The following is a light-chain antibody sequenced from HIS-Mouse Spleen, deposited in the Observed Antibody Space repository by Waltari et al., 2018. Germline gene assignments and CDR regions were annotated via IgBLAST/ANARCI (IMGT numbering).Light chain of an antibody. V-gene: IGLV2-14*03. Sequence: QSALTQPASVSGSPGQSITISCTGTSSDVGGYNYVSWYQQHPGKAPKLMDYDVSKRTTGVSNRYSGSKSGNTASLSISELQAGDEADYYCSSYTSSSTLVFGGGTKLTVL. CDR3: SSYTSSSTLV. J-gene: IGLJ2*01. CDR2: DVS. CDR1: SSDVGGYNY.